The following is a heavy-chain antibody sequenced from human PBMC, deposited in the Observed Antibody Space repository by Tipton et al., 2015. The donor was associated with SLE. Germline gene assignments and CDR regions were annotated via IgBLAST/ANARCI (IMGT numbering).Heavy chain of an antibody. CDR2: INYSGTT. Sequence: TLSLTCTVSGDSINSHYWSWIRQPPGKGLEWIGYINYSGTTNYNPPLKSRVTISIDTSKNQFSLNLRSVTAADTAVYYCARLPNDAFDIWGQGTMVTVSS. J-gene: IGHJ3*02. V-gene: IGHV4-59*11. CDR3: ARLPNDAFDI. CDR1: GDSINSHY.